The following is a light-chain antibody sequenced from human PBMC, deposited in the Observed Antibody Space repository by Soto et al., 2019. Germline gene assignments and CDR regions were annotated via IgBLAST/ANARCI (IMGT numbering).Light chain of an antibody. CDR2: GIS. V-gene: IGKV3-15*01. CDR1: QSVNSN. CDR3: QQYSKWPIT. Sequence: EMVMTQSPAILSVSPGESATLSCRASQSVNSNYLAWYQQHPGQPPRLLIYGISTRATGIPARFSGSVSGTEFSLTISSLQSEDFAVYYCQQYSKWPITFGQGTRLEIK. J-gene: IGKJ5*01.